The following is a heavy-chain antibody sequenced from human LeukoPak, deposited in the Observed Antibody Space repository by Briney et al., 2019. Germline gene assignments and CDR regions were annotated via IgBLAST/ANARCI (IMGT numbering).Heavy chain of an antibody. D-gene: IGHD2-21*02. V-gene: IGHV3-48*04. CDR3: ARETLGVTAFDI. CDR2: ISNSGTII. CDR1: GFTFSSYG. J-gene: IGHJ3*02. Sequence: PGGSLRLSCAASGFTFSSYGMSWVRQAPGKGLEWVSYISNSGTIISYADSVKGRFTISRDNTKNSLYLQMNSLRAEDTAVYYCARETLGVTAFDIWGQGTMVTVSS.